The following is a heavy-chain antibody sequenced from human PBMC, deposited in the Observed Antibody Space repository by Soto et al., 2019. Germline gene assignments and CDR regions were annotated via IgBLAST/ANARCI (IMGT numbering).Heavy chain of an antibody. CDR1: GFTFSSYG. CDR3: ARDGPTIFGVVTLPIYYYMDV. D-gene: IGHD3-3*01. CDR2: IWYDGSNK. Sequence: GGSLRLSCAASGFTFSSYGMHWVRQAPGKGLEWVAVIWYDGSNKYYADSVKGRFTISRDNSKNTLYLQMNSLRAEDTAVYYCARDGPTIFGVVTLPIYYYMDVWGKGTTVTVSS. J-gene: IGHJ6*03. V-gene: IGHV3-33*01.